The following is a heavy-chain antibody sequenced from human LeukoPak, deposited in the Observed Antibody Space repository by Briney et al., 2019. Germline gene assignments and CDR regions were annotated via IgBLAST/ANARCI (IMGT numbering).Heavy chain of an antibody. CDR2: ISASGGST. D-gene: IGHD6-19*01. CDR1: GFTFSSYS. CDR3: AKTGSSGWWGNWFDP. Sequence: GGSLRLSCAASGFTFSSYSMSRVRLPPGKGLEWVSAISASGGSTYYADSVKGRFTISRDNSKNTLYLRMNSLRAEDTAVYYCAKTGSSGWWGNWFDPWGQGTLVTVSS. V-gene: IGHV3-23*01. J-gene: IGHJ5*02.